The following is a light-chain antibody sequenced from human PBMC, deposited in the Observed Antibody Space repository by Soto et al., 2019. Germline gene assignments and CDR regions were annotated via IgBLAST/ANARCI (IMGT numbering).Light chain of an antibody. J-gene: IGKJ1*01. CDR3: MQALQTPWT. CDR1: QSLLHSNGYNY. Sequence: DIVMTQSPLSLPVTPGEPASISCRSSQSLLHSNGYNYLDWYLQKPGQSPQLLIYLGSNRASGVHDRFSGSGSGTDFTLKLSRVEADDVGVYYCMQALQTPWTFGQGTKVEIK. CDR2: LGS. V-gene: IGKV2-28*01.